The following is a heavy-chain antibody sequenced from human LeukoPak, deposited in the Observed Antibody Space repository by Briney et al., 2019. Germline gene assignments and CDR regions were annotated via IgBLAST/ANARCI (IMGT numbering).Heavy chain of an antibody. Sequence: GGSLRLSCAASGFTFTNFAMHWVRQAPGKGLEWVAVISHDGGNKYYADSVKGRFTVSRDNFKNMLDLQMNSLRADDTAVYYCARDISGSFSIDYWGQGTLVTVSS. CDR2: ISHDGGNK. CDR3: ARDISGSFSIDY. CDR1: GFTFTNFA. J-gene: IGHJ4*02. V-gene: IGHV3-30-3*01. D-gene: IGHD1-26*01.